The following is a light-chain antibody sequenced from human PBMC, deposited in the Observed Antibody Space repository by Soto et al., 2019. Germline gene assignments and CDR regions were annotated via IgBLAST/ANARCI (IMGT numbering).Light chain of an antibody. CDR2: GAS. Sequence: EIVLTQSPGTLSLSPGERATFSCRASQSVNSNYLAWLQHKPGQAPRFLIYGASSRAAGIPDRFSGSGSGTDFTLSISRLEPEDFAMYYCHQYGTSPLTFGPGTKVDIK. CDR1: QSVNSNY. V-gene: IGKV3-20*01. CDR3: HQYGTSPLT. J-gene: IGKJ3*01.